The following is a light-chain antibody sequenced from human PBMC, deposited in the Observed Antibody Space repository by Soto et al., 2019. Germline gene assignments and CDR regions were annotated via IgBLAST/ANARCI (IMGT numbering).Light chain of an antibody. CDR1: SSDVGGYNY. V-gene: IGLV2-14*01. Sequence: QSASVSGSPGQSITISCTGTSSDVGGYNYVSWYQQHPGKAPKLMIYDVSNRPSGVSSRFSGSKSGNTASLTISGLQAEDEADYYCSSYTSSSTRVFGGGTKVTVL. J-gene: IGLJ2*01. CDR3: SSYTSSSTRV. CDR2: DVS.